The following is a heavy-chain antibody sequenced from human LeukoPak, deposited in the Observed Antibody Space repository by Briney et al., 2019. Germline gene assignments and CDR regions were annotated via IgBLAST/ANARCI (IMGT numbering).Heavy chain of an antibody. CDR1: GFTFSDAW. V-gene: IGHV3-15*01. CDR3: TALGYPQYFHH. D-gene: IGHD2-15*01. CDR2: IKSKTNGGTT. Sequence: GGSLRLSCAASGFTFSDAWMTWVRQAPGKGLEWVGRIKSKTNGGTTDYAAPVKGRFTISRDDSKNTLYFEMNSLKTEDTAVYYCTALGYPQYFHHWGQGTLVTVSS. J-gene: IGHJ4*02.